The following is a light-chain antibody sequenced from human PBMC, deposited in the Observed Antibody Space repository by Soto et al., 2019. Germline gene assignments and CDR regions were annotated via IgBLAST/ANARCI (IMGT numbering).Light chain of an antibody. J-gene: IGKJ3*01. V-gene: IGKV3-20*01. CDR3: QHYDNSPPSVT. CDR1: QSVSIL. CDR2: GAS. Sequence: EIVMTQSPATLSVSPGERATLSCRASQSVSILLAWYQQKPGQAPRLLIYGASRRATGIPDRFSGSGSGTDFILTISRLEPEDFAVYYCQHYDNSPPSVTFGPGTKVDIK.